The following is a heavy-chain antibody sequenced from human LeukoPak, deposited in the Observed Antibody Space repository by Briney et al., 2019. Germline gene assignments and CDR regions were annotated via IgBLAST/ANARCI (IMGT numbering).Heavy chain of an antibody. CDR2: IYYSGGT. Sequence: KASETLSLTCTVSGGSISSGGYYWSWIRQHPGKGLEWIGYIYYSGGTYYNPALKSRVTISVDTSRTQFSLKLSSVTAADTAVYYCATSGSYYRAPDYWGQGTLVTVSS. J-gene: IGHJ4*02. CDR1: GGSISSGGYY. CDR3: ATSGSYYRAPDY. V-gene: IGHV4-31*03. D-gene: IGHD3-10*01.